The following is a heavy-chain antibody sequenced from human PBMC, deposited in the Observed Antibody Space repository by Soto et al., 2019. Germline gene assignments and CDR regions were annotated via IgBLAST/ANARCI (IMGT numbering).Heavy chain of an antibody. CDR2: IIPIFGTA. D-gene: IGHD3-16*02. J-gene: IGHJ6*02. CDR1: GGTFSSYA. CDR3: ARDDYDYVWGSYRPSYYYYGMDV. V-gene: IGHV1-69*12. Sequence: QVQLVQSGAEVKKPGSSVKVSCKASGGTFSSYAISWVRQAPGQGLEWMGGIIPIFGTANYAQKFQGRVTNTADDATSTAYMELSSLRSEDTAVYYCARDDYDYVWGSYRPSYYYYGMDVWGQGTTVTVSS.